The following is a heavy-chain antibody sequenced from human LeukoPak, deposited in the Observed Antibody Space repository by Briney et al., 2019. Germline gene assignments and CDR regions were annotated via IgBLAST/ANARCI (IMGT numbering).Heavy chain of an antibody. V-gene: IGHV3-7*03. D-gene: IGHD3-10*01. CDR2: IKQDGSEK. Sequence: GGSLRLSCAASGFTFSSYWMSWVRQAPGKGLEWVANIKQDGSEKYYVDSVKGRLTISRDNAKNSVCLQMDSLRAEDTAVYYYVGWHYGPRYWGQGTLVTVSS. J-gene: IGHJ4*02. CDR3: VGWHYGPRY. CDR1: GFTFSSYW.